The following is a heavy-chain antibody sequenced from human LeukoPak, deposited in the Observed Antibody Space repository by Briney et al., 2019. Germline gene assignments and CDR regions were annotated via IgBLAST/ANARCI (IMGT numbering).Heavy chain of an antibody. J-gene: IGHJ6*02. CDR1: GGTFSSYA. Sequence: GSSVKVSCKASGGTFSSYAISWVRQAPGQGLEWMGGIIPIFGTANYAQKFQGRVTITTDESTSTAYMELSSLRSEDTAVYYCARDLVVPAAMLHYYYYYGMDVWGQGTTVTVSS. CDR2: IIPIFGTA. V-gene: IGHV1-69*05. D-gene: IGHD2-2*01. CDR3: ARDLVVPAAMLHYYYYYGMDV.